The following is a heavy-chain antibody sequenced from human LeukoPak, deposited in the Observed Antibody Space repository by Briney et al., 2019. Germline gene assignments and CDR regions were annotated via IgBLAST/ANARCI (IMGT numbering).Heavy chain of an antibody. V-gene: IGHV3-15*01. CDR2: IKRETDGGTT. CDR1: GLTFSMAW. J-gene: IGHJ4*02. D-gene: IGHD3-10*01. CDR3: STEGAGFYDSGSYYNDFKVDY. Sequence: GGSLRLSCAASGLTFSMAWMSWVRQAPGKGLEWVGRIKRETDGGTTDYAAPVKGRFTISRDDSKNTLYLQMNSLKTEDTAVYYCSTEGAGFYDSGSYYNDFKVDYWGQGTLVTVSS.